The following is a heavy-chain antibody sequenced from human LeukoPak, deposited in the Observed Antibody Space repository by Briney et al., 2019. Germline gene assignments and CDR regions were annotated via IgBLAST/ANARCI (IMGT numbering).Heavy chain of an antibody. J-gene: IGHJ4*02. D-gene: IGHD3-16*02. CDR2: ISSSSSTI. Sequence: GGSLRLSCAASGFTFSSYSMNWVRQAPGKGLEWVSYISSSSSTIYYADSVKGRFTISRDNAKNSLYLQMNSLRAEDTAVYYCARDQRGWLYQIEYWGQGTLVTVSS. CDR3: ARDQRGWLYQIEY. V-gene: IGHV3-48*01. CDR1: GFTFSSYS.